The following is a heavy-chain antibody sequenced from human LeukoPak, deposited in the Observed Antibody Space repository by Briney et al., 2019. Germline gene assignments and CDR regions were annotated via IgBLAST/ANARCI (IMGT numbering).Heavy chain of an antibody. J-gene: IGHJ4*02. CDR3: ARGRNRGGYMAYYFDY. CDR2: IKSKSDGGTT. CDR1: GFTFSNAW. V-gene: IGHV3-15*01. Sequence: GGSLRLSCVASGFTFSNAWMSWVRQAPGKGLEWVGRIKSKSDGGTTDYAAPVKGRFTISRDNAKNSLYLQMNSLRAGDTAVYYCARGRNRGGYMAYYFDYWGQGTLVTVSS. D-gene: IGHD5-24*01.